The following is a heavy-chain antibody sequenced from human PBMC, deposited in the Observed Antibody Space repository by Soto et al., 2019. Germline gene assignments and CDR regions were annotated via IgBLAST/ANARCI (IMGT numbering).Heavy chain of an antibody. D-gene: IGHD5-18*01. Sequence: QVQLVESGGGVVQPGRSLRLSCAASGFTFSSYGMHWVRQAPGKGLEWVAVISYDGSNKYYADSVQGRFTISRDKSKNTRYLQMNSLRAEDTAAYYGAKAGQAMGRSRGSEYYGMDVWGQGTTVTVSS. V-gene: IGHV3-30*18. J-gene: IGHJ6*02. CDR3: AKAGQAMGRSRGSEYYGMDV. CDR2: ISYDGSNK. CDR1: GFTFSSYG.